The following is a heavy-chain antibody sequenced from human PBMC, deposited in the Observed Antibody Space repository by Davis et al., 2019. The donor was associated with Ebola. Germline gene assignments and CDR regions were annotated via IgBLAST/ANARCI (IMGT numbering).Heavy chain of an antibody. Sequence: PGGSLRLSCVASGFNFRTYAIHWVRQAPGKGLKWVAVISHDGINKYYADSVKGRFIISRDNAKNSVFLQMNSLRVEDTAVYYCARKRPGTTWFDRWGQGTLVTVSS. J-gene: IGHJ5*02. CDR2: ISHDGINK. D-gene: IGHD1-1*01. CDR1: GFNFRTYA. CDR3: ARKRPGTTWFDR. V-gene: IGHV3-30-3*01.